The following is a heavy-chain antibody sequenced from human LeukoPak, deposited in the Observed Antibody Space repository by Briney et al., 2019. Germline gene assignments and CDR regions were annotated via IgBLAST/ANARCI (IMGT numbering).Heavy chain of an antibody. D-gene: IGHD1-7*01. Sequence: GGSLRLSCAASGFTFSSYWMHWVRQAPGKGLVWVSRINTDGSSTSYADSVKGRFTISRDNAKNTLYLQMNSLRAEDTAVYYCARDDWLELRRYAFDIWGQGTMVTVSS. CDR1: GFTFSSYW. CDR3: ARDDWLELRRYAFDI. J-gene: IGHJ3*02. CDR2: INTDGSST. V-gene: IGHV3-74*01.